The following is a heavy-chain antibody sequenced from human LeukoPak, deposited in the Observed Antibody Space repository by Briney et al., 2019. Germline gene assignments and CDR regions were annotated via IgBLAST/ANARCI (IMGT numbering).Heavy chain of an antibody. CDR2: INHSGST. J-gene: IGHJ5*02. CDR1: GGSFSGYY. V-gene: IGHV4-34*01. CDR3: ARRIAARPRGYWFDP. Sequence: PSETLSLTCAVYGGSFSGYYWGWIRQPPGKGLEWIGEINHSGSTNYNPSLKSRVTISVDTSKNQFSLKVSSVTAADTAVYYCARRIAARPRGYWFDPWGQGTLVTVSS. D-gene: IGHD6-6*01.